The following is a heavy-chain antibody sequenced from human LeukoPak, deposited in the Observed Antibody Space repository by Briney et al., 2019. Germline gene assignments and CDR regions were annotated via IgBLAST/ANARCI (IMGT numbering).Heavy chain of an antibody. CDR1: GGSISSYY. J-gene: IGHJ3*02. D-gene: IGHD3-16*01. V-gene: IGHV4-59*12. CDR2: IYYSGST. CDR3: ARKRYDYVWGSHDAFDI. Sequence: SETLSLTCTGSGGSISSYYWSWIRQPPGKGLEWIWYIYYSGSTNYNPSLKSRVTISVDTSKNQFSLKLSSVTAADTAVYYCARKRYDYVWGSHDAFDISGQGTMVTVSS.